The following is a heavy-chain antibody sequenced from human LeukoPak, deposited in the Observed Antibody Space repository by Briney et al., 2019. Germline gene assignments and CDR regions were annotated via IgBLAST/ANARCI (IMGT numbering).Heavy chain of an antibody. CDR2: ISYDGSNK. D-gene: IGHD2-2*01. Sequence: GGSLRLSCAASGFIFSRYALHWVRQAPGKGLEWVAVISYDGSNKYYADSVKGRFTISRDNSKNTLYLQMNSLRAEDTAVYYCAKDYCSSSSCYGEYWGQGTLVTVSS. J-gene: IGHJ4*02. CDR1: GFIFSRYA. V-gene: IGHV3-30*18. CDR3: AKDYCSSSSCYGEY.